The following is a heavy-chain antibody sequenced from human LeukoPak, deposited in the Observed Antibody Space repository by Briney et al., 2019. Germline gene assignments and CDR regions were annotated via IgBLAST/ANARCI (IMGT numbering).Heavy chain of an antibody. CDR3: ARVTGYMTEDYFDY. D-gene: IGHD6-13*01. Sequence: SETLSLTCTVSGGSINSYYWSWIRQPPGKGLQWIGCIHYSGSTNYNPSLKSRVTISVDTSKNQFSLRLSSVTAADTAVYYCARVTGYMTEDYFDYWGQGTLITVSS. CDR2: IHYSGST. V-gene: IGHV4-59*01. J-gene: IGHJ4*02. CDR1: GGSINSYY.